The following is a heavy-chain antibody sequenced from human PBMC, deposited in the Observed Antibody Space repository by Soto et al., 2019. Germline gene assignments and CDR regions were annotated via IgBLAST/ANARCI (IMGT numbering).Heavy chain of an antibody. CDR3: ARVRGTAGKRYFDY. V-gene: IGHV4-59*01. D-gene: IGHD6-13*01. Sequence: PSETLSLTCTVSGGSTIAYYWNWMRQPPGKGLQWIGYTYYSGSTTYNPSLKSRVTISVDSSKNQFSLKLDSVTPADTAVYYCARVRGTAGKRYFDYWGPGTLVTVSS. CDR1: GGSTIAYY. CDR2: TYYSGST. J-gene: IGHJ4*02.